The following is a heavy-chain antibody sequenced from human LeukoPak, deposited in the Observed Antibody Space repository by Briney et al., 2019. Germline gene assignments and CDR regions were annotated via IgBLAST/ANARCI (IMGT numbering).Heavy chain of an antibody. Sequence: NASETLSLTCTVSVGSICSYYWSWIRQPAGKGLEWIGRIYTSGSTNYNPSLKSRVTMSVDTSKNQFSLKLSSVTAADTAVYYCARDVYYYDSSGYYPDYWGQGTLVTVSS. CDR1: VGSICSYY. V-gene: IGHV4-4*07. D-gene: IGHD3-22*01. CDR2: IYTSGST. CDR3: ARDVYYYDSSGYYPDY. J-gene: IGHJ4*02.